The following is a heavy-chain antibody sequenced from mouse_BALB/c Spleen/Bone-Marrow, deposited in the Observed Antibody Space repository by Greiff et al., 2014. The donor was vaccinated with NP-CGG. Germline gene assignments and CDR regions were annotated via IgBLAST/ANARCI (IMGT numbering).Heavy chain of an antibody. V-gene: IGHV5-6*02. Sequence: DVMLVESGGDLVKPGGSLKLSCAASGFTFSNYGMSWVRQTPDKRLEWVATISSGGSYTYYTDSLKGRFTISRDNAKNTLYLQMSSLKSEDTAMYYCASPHYYDSSPWWYFDVWGAGTTVTVPS. CDR2: ISSGGSYT. D-gene: IGHD1-1*01. J-gene: IGHJ1*01. CDR1: GFTFSNYG. CDR3: ASPHYYDSSPWWYFDV.